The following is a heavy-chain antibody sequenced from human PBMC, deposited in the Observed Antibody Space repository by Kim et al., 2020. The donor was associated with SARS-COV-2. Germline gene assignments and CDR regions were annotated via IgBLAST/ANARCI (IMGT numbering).Heavy chain of an antibody. D-gene: IGHD3-9*01. V-gene: IGHV4-39*07. Sequence: YNPSLTSRVTSSVDTSKNQFSLKLSSVTAADTAVYYCAREPHGLTGPFDYWGQGTLVTVSS. J-gene: IGHJ4*02. CDR3: AREPHGLTGPFDY.